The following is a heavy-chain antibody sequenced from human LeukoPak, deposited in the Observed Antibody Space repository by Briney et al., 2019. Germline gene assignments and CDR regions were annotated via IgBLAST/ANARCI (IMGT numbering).Heavy chain of an antibody. J-gene: IGHJ4*02. V-gene: IGHV4-39*07. Sequence: SETLSLTCTVSGGSISSYYWSWIRQPPGKGLEWIGSIYYSGSTYYNPSLKSRVTISVDTSKNQFSLKLSSVTAADTAVYYCARISGLWSQLRDYWGQGTLVTVSS. D-gene: IGHD5-18*01. CDR2: IYYSGST. CDR1: GGSISSYY. CDR3: ARISGLWSQLRDY.